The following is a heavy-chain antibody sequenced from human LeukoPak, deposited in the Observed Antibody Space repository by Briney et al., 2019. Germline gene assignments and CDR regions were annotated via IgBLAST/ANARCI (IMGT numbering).Heavy chain of an antibody. CDR1: GGSISSSNYY. Sequence: SETLSLTCSVSGGSISSSNYYWSWIRQPAGKGLEWIGRIYTSESTNYNPSLKSRVTISLDTSKNQFSLNLRSVTAADTAVYYCARDGVVTMELDYWGQGTLVTVSS. J-gene: IGHJ4*02. D-gene: IGHD3-3*01. V-gene: IGHV4-61*02. CDR3: ARDGVVTMELDY. CDR2: IYTSEST.